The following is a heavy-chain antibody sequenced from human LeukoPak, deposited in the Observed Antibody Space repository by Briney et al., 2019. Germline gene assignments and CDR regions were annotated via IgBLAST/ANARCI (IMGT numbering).Heavy chain of an antibody. CDR3: ARTPNPKGYCSGGSCSRVLDY. Sequence: ASVKVSCKASGYTFTSYAMHWVRQAPGQRLEWMGWINAGNGNTKYSQKFQGRVTITRDTSASTAYMELSSLRSEDTAVYYCARTPNPKGYCSGGSCSRVLDYWGQGTLVTVSS. V-gene: IGHV1-3*01. D-gene: IGHD2-15*01. CDR2: INAGNGNT. CDR1: GYTFTSYA. J-gene: IGHJ4*02.